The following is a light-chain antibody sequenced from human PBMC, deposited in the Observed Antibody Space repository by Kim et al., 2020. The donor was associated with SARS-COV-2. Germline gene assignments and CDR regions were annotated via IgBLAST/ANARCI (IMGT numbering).Light chain of an antibody. Sequence: QWLTISCTGSSSDVGGYNYVAWYQQHPGKAPKLMIYDVSNRPSGVSNRFSASKSGNTASLTISGLQAEDEADYYCSSYTSSSTYYVFGTGTKVTVL. V-gene: IGLV2-14*03. CDR1: SSDVGGYNY. J-gene: IGLJ1*01. CDR2: DVS. CDR3: SSYTSSSTYYV.